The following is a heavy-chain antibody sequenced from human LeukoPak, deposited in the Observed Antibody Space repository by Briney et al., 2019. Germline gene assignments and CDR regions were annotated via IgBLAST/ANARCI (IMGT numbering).Heavy chain of an antibody. Sequence: KTGGSLRLSCAASGFTFSNAWMSWVRQAPGKGLEWVGRIKSKTDGGTTDYAAPVKGRFTISRDDSKNTLYLQMNSLKTEDTAVYYCTTRITMIVVVLGAFDIWGQGTMATVSS. D-gene: IGHD3-22*01. V-gene: IGHV3-15*01. CDR2: IKSKTDGGTT. CDR1: GFTFSNAW. CDR3: TTRITMIVVVLGAFDI. J-gene: IGHJ3*02.